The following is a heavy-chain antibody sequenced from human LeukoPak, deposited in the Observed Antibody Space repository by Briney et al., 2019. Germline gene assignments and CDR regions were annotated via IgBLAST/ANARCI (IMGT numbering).Heavy chain of an antibody. J-gene: IGHJ3*01. V-gene: IGHV3-23*01. CDR1: GFTFSSYA. Sequence: GGSLRLSCAASGFTFSSYAMSWVRQAPGKGLEWVSAISGSGGTTYYADSVKGRFTISRDNSKNTLYLQMNSLRAEDTAVYYCAKDRNYDFTVDAFDVWGQGTMVTVSS. CDR2: ISGSGGTT. D-gene: IGHD3-3*01. CDR3: AKDRNYDFTVDAFDV.